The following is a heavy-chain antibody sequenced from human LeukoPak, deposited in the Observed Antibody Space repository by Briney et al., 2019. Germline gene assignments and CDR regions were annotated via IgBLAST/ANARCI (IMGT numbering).Heavy chain of an antibody. D-gene: IGHD3-22*01. Sequence: SETLSLTCTVSGGSISSSSYYWGWIRQPPGKGLEWIGSIYYSGSTYYNPSLKSRVTISVDTSKNQFSLKLSSVTAADTAVYYCASRSYYYDSSGYYNDAFDIWGQGTMVTVSS. CDR2: IYYSGST. V-gene: IGHV4-39*07. J-gene: IGHJ3*02. CDR1: GGSISSSSYY. CDR3: ASRSYYYDSSGYYNDAFDI.